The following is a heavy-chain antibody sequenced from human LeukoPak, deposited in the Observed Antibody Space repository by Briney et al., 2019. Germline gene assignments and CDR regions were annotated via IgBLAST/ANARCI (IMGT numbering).Heavy chain of an antibody. CDR2: IKQDGSEQ. J-gene: IGHJ5*01. Sequence: PGGSLRLSCAASGFSLSRYWMSWVRQAPGKGLGWVANIKQDGSEQYYADSVKGRFTISRDNAQNSLYLQMNSLRADDTAVYYCARGAGYCTSTGCYGSDWFDSWGQGVLVTVSS. CDR3: ARGAGYCTSTGCYGSDWFDS. D-gene: IGHD2-2*01. V-gene: IGHV3-7*05. CDR1: GFSLSRYW.